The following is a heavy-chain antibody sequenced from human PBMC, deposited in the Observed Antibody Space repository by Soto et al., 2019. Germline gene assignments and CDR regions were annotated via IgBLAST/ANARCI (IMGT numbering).Heavy chain of an antibody. CDR3: ARTTAVPNTLRSRYFFDY. CDR2: ISDSGST. V-gene: IGHV4-59*01. CDR1: GGSISNYY. D-gene: IGHD4-17*01. Sequence: SETLSLTCNVSGGSISNYYWNWIRQPPGKRLEWIGYISDSGSTKYNPSLMSRVTISADMSKNQVSLKVKSVAAADTAIYYCARTTAVPNTLRSRYFFDYWGQGTLVTVSS. J-gene: IGHJ4*02.